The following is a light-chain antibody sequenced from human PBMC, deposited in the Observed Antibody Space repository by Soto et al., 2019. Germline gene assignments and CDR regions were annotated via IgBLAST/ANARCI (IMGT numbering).Light chain of an antibody. J-gene: IGLJ1*01. CDR1: SSDIGSYDV. V-gene: IGLV2-23*01. CDR3: CSYAGDSAYV. CDR2: EGS. Sequence: QSALTQPASVSGSRGQSITISCTGTSSDIGSYDVVSWYQQHPGKAPKLMIYEGSKRPSGISDRFSGSKSGNTASLTISGLQAEDEADYYCCSYAGDSAYVFGTGTKVTVL.